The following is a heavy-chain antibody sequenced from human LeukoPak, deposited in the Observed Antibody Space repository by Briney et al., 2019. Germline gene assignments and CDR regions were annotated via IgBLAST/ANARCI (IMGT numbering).Heavy chain of an antibody. D-gene: IGHD3-10*01. CDR3: ARGRMVRGVYY. Sequence: PSETLSLTCTVSGGSISSYYWSWIRQPPGKGLEWIGEINHSGSTNYNPSLKSRVTISVDTSKNQFSLKLSSVTAADTAVYYCARGRMVRGVYYWGQGTLVTVSS. V-gene: IGHV4-34*01. CDR2: INHSGST. CDR1: GGSISSYY. J-gene: IGHJ4*02.